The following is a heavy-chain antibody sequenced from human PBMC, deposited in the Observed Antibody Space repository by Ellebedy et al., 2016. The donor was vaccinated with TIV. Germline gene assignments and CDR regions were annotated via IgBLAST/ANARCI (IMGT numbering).Heavy chain of an antibody. J-gene: IGHJ5*02. V-gene: IGHV4-59*01. CDR3: ARRWRHDSSVDWFDP. Sequence: MPSETLSLTCTVSGGSITGYYWTWIRQPPGKGLEWIGYIYYSGSTNYNPSLKSRVTISVDTSKNQFSLKLSSVTAADTAVYYCARRWRHDSSVDWFDPWGQGTLVTVSS. CDR2: IYYSGST. CDR1: GGSITGYY. D-gene: IGHD3-22*01.